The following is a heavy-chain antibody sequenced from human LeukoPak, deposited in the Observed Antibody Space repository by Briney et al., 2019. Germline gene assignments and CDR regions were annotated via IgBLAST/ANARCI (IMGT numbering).Heavy chain of an antibody. D-gene: IGHD2-15*01. J-gene: IGHJ4*02. Sequence: PSETLSLTCSVSGDSMGSGDYYWNWIRQHPDKGLEWIGYISYSGSTFYHPSLDRRLSISLDTSKNQFYLKLRSVTAADTAIYYCARDGVGSGLFDYWGQGTRVTVSS. V-gene: IGHV4-31*03. CDR1: GDSMGSGDYY. CDR2: ISYSGST. CDR3: ARDGVGSGLFDY.